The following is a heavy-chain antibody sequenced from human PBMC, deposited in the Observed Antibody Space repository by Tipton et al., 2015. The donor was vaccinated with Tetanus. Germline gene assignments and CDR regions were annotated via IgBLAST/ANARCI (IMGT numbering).Heavy chain of an antibody. Sequence: SLRLSCAASGFIFSSYGIHWVRQAPGKGLEWVAVSWYDGTDKYYADSVKGRFTNSRDNSKNTLYLQMNSLRAEDTAVYHCAREADCSGGSCFSGGFDNWGQGTQVTVSS. CDR3: AREADCSGGSCFSGGFDN. J-gene: IGHJ4*02. CDR1: GFIFSSYG. D-gene: IGHD2-15*01. V-gene: IGHV3-33*01. CDR2: SWYDGTDK.